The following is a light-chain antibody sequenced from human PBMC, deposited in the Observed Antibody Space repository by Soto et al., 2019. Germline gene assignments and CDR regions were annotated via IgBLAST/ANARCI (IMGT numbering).Light chain of an antibody. CDR2: EAT. CDR1: SNDVGRYNL. V-gene: IGLV2-23*01. CDR3: CAYAGSGTVV. J-gene: IGLJ3*02. Sequence: QAVLTQPASVSGSPEQSITISCTGTSNDVGRYNLVSWYQHHPGKAPKVMIYEATKRPSGVSNRFSGSKSGNTASLTISGLQTEDGADYYCCAYAGSGTVVFGGGTKLTVL.